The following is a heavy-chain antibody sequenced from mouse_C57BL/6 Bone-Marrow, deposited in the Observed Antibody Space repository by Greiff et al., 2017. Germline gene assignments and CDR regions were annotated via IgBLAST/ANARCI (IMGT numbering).Heavy chain of an antibody. J-gene: IGHJ2*01. CDR2: IYPRSGTT. CDR1: GYTFTSYG. D-gene: IGHD1-1*02. V-gene: IGHV1-81*01. CDR3: ARWGVEDTLYYFDF. Sequence: VQLQQSGAELARPGASVKLSCKASGYTFTSYGISWVKQRTGQGLEWIGEIYPRSGTTYYNEKFKGKATLTADKSSSTAYMELRSLTSEDSAVYFCARWGVEDTLYYFDFWGQGTTLTVSA.